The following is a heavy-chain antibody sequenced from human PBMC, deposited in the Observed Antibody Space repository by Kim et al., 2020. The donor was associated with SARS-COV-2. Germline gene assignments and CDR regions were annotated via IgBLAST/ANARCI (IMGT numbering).Heavy chain of an antibody. V-gene: IGHV1-46*01. Sequence: AQKFQGRVTMTRDTSTSTVYMEVISLRSEDTAVYYCARDIGVYGGDAPTYYFDYWGQGTLVTVSS. CDR3: ARDIGVYGGDAPTYYFDY. D-gene: IGHD4-17*01. J-gene: IGHJ4*02.